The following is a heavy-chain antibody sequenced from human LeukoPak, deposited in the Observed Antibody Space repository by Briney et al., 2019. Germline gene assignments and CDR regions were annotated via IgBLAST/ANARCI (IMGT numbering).Heavy chain of an antibody. Sequence: GGSLRLSCAASGFTFSSYAMSWVRQAPGKGLEWVSAISGSGGSTYYADSVKGRFTISRDNSKNSLYLQMNSLRAEDTAVYYCARDDYDSSGYYFYFDYWGQGTLVTVSS. D-gene: IGHD3-22*01. J-gene: IGHJ4*02. CDR3: ARDDYDSSGYYFYFDY. CDR2: ISGSGGST. V-gene: IGHV3-23*01. CDR1: GFTFSSYA.